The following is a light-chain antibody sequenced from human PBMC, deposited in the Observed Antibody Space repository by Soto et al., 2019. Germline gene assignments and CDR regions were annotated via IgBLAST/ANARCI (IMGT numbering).Light chain of an antibody. J-gene: IGKJ1*01. CDR1: QSVVDL. CDR2: HAS. Sequence: IQLTQSPSTLPASVGDRVTLTCRASQSVVDLLAWYHQEPGTAPKLLIYHASILETAVPSRFSGNGSGTEFTLTISSLQPGDFATYYCQQYRTYSFGQGTKVDIK. CDR3: QQYRTYS. V-gene: IGKV1-5*01.